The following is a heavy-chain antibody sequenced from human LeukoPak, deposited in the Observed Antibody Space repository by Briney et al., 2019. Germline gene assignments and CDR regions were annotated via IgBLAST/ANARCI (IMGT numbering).Heavy chain of an antibody. Sequence: ASVKVSCKASGGTFSSYAISWVRQAPGQGLEWMGGIIPIFGTANYAQKFQGRVTITADKSTSTAYMELSSLRSEDTAVYYCARGSIAAAGTPELIDYWGQGTLVTVSS. J-gene: IGHJ4*02. CDR1: GGTFSSYA. D-gene: IGHD6-13*01. V-gene: IGHV1-69*06. CDR2: IIPIFGTA. CDR3: ARGSIAAAGTPELIDY.